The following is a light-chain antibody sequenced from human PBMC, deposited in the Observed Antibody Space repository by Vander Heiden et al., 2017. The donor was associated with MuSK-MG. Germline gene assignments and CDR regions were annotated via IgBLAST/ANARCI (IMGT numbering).Light chain of an antibody. CDR3: ETWDSSPV. J-gene: IGLJ2*01. CDR2: DNN. Sequence: QSVLTQPPSVSAAPGQKVTISCSGSSSNIGNNYVSWYQQLPGTAPKLLIYDNNKRPSGIPDRFSGSTSGTSATLGITGLQTGDEADYYCETWDSSPVFGGGTKLAVL. V-gene: IGLV1-51*01. CDR1: SSNIGNNY.